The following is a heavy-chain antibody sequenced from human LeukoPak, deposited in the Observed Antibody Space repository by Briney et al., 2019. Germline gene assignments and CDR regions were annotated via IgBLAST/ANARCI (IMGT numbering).Heavy chain of an antibody. V-gene: IGHV4-34*01. Sequence: PSETLSLTCAVYGGSFSGYYWSWIRQPPGKGLEWIGEINHSGSTNYNPPLKSRVTISVDTSKNQFSPKLSSVTAADTAVYYCARKITSGYSYGTDDYYYYYGMDVWGQGTTVTVSS. CDR2: INHSGST. D-gene: IGHD5-18*01. CDR3: ARKITSGYSYGTDDYYYYYGMDV. CDR1: GGSFSGYY. J-gene: IGHJ6*02.